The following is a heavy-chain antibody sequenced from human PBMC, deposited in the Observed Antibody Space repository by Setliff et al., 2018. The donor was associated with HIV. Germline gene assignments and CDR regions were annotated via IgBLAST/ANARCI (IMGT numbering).Heavy chain of an antibody. CDR3: ARDRRNTYYYESSGYSGAFDI. CDR1: GGSISSGGYY. CDR2: IYYSGST. J-gene: IGHJ3*02. Sequence: TLSLTCTVSGGSISSGGYYWSWIRQHPGKGLEWIGFIYYSGSTYYNPSLKSRVTISVDTSKNQFSLKLSSVTAADTAVYYCARDRRNTYYYESSGYSGAFDIWGQGTMVT. V-gene: IGHV4-31*03. D-gene: IGHD3-22*01.